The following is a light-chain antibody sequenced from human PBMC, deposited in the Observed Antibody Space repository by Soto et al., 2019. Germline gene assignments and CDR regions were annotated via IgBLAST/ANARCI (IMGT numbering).Light chain of an antibody. CDR3: QQRSNWPRTT. CDR1: QSVTSTY. CDR2: GAS. Sequence: EIVLTQSPGTLSLSPGERATLSCRASQSVTSTYLAWYQQKPGQAPRLLIYGASSRATGIPDRFSGSGSGTDFTLTIIRLEPEDFAVYYCQQRSNWPRTTFGQGTRLEIK. J-gene: IGKJ5*01. V-gene: IGKV3D-20*02.